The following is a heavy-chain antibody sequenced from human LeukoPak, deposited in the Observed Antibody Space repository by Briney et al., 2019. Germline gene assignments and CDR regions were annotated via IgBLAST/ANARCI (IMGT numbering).Heavy chain of an antibody. CDR3: ATDGVKPTSHMFGF. CDR1: GNTFGSSD. J-gene: IGHJ4*02. Sequence: ASVKVSCKASGNTFGSSDINWVRQAPGQGLEWMGWMNPISGNTGYVQKFQGRVIMTRDTSISTAYMELSSLRSEDTAVYYCATDGVKPTSHMFGFWGQGTLVTVSS. CDR2: MNPISGNT. V-gene: IGHV1-8*01. D-gene: IGHD3-16*01.